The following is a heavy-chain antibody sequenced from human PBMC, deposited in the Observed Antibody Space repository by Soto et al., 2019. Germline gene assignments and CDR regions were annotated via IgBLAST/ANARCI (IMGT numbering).Heavy chain of an antibody. Sequence: SVKVSCKASGGTFSSYAISWVRQAPGQGLEWMGGIIPIFGTANYAQKFRGRVTITADESTSTAYMELSSLRSEDTAVYYYASQHGDYYYYYYGMDVWGQGTTVTVSS. CDR3: ASQHGDYYYYYYGMDV. V-gene: IGHV1-69*13. CDR2: IIPIFGTA. D-gene: IGHD4-17*01. J-gene: IGHJ6*02. CDR1: GGTFSSYA.